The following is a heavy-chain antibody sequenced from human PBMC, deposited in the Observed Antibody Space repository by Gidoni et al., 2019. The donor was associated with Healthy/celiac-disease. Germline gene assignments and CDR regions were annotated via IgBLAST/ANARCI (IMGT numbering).Heavy chain of an antibody. CDR3: AKDPYGSGSYRDKPYWYFDL. D-gene: IGHD3-10*01. V-gene: IGHV3-23*01. CDR2: ISGSGVST. CDR1: GFTFSGYA. J-gene: IGHJ2*01. Sequence: EVQLLESGGGLVQPGGYLRLSCAASGFTFSGYAMNWVRQAPGKGLECVSAISGSGVSTYYADSVKGRFTISRDNSKNTLYLQMNSLRAEDTAVYYCAKDPYGSGSYRDKPYWYFDLWGRGTLVTVSS.